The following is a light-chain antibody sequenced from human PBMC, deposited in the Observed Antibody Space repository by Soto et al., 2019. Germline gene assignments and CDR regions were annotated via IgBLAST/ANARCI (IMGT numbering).Light chain of an antibody. CDR3: QTWGSGIVL. J-gene: IGLJ2*01. CDR1: SGHSNYA. V-gene: IGLV4-69*01. CDR2: LNSDGSH. Sequence: QSVLTQSPSASASLGASVKLTCTLSSGHSNYAIAWHQQQSEKGPRYLMKLNSDGSHSKGDGIPDRFSGSSSGAERYLTVSSLPSEDEADYYCQTWGSGIVLFGGGTTLTVL.